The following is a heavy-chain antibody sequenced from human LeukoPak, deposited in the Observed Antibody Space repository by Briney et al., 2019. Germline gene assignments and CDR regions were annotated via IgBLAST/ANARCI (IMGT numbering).Heavy chain of an antibody. D-gene: IGHD3-16*01. V-gene: IGHV3-13*01. CDR2: IGTAGDT. J-gene: IGHJ3*02. CDR3: ARGGSGLDAFDI. CDR1: GFTFSSYD. Sequence: PGGSLRLSYAASGFTFSSYDMHWVRQATGKGLEWVSAIGTAGDTYYPGSVKGRFTISRENAKNSLYLQMNSLRAGDTAVYYCARGGSGLDAFDIWGQGTMVTVSS.